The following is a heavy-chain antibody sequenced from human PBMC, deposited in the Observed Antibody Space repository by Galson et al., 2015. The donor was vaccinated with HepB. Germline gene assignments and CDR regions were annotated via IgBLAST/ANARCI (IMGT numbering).Heavy chain of an antibody. D-gene: IGHD2-15*01. CDR3: AARPVGYCSGGSCYSSYMDV. J-gene: IGHJ6*03. CDR1: GYTLTELS. Sequence: SVKVSCKVSGYTLTELSMHWVRQAPGKGLEWMGGFDPEDGETIYAQKFQGRVTMTEDTSTDTAYMELSSLRSEDTAVYYCAARPVGYCSGGSCYSSYMDVWGKGTTVTVSS. V-gene: IGHV1-24*01. CDR2: FDPEDGET.